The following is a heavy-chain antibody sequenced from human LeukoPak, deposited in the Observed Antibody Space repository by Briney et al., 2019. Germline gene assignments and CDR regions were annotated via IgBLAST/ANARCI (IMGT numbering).Heavy chain of an antibody. V-gene: IGHV1-18*04. Sequence: GASVKVSCTASGYTFTTYGISWVRQAPGQGFEWMGWINTYNGSTNYAHKFRGRVTMTTDTSTRTVYMEVRSLRSDDTAVYYCARDPADHGDLREDAHYYALDVWGQGTTVTVSS. CDR3: ARDPADHGDLREDAHYYALDV. J-gene: IGHJ6*02. D-gene: IGHD4-17*01. CDR2: INTYNGST. CDR1: GYTFTTYG.